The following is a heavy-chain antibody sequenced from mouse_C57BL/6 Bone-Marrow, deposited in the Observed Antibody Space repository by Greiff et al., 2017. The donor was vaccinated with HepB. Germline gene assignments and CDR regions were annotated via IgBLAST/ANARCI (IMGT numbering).Heavy chain of an antibody. J-gene: IGHJ1*03. V-gene: IGHV14-4*01. CDR2: IDPENGDT. D-gene: IGHD2-1*01. CDR3: TTDLLWYPYWYFDV. Sequence: EVQLQQSGAELVRPGASVKLSCTASGFNIKDDYMHWVKQRPEQGLEWIGWIDPENGDTEYASKFQGKATITADTSSNTAYLQLSSLTSEDTAVYYCTTDLLWYPYWYFDVWGTGTTVTVSS. CDR1: GFNIKDDY.